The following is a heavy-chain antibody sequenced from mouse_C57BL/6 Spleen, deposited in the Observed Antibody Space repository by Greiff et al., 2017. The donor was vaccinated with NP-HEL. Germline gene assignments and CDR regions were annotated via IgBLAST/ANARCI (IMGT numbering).Heavy chain of an antibody. CDR3: ARDRGDRGYAMDY. CDR1: GFTFSSYA. J-gene: IGHJ4*01. D-gene: IGHD3-3*01. CDR2: ISDGGSYT. Sequence: EVKLVESGGGLVKPGGSLKLSCAASGFTFSSYAMSWVRQTPEKRLEWVATISDGGSYTYYPDNVKGRFTISRDNAKNNLYLQMSHLKSEDTAMYYCARDRGDRGYAMDYWGQGTSVTVSS. V-gene: IGHV5-4*01.